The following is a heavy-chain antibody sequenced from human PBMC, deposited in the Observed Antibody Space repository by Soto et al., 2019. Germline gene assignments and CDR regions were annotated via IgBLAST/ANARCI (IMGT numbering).Heavy chain of an antibody. Sequence: GASVKVSCKASGYTFTGYYMHWVRQAPGQGLEWMGWINPNSGGTNYAQKFQGWVTMTRDTSISTAYMELSRLRSEDTAVYYCASYSSGWYSADYWGQGTLVTVSS. CDR3: ASYSSGWYSADY. CDR1: GYTFTGYY. D-gene: IGHD6-19*01. CDR2: INPNSGGT. V-gene: IGHV1-2*04. J-gene: IGHJ4*02.